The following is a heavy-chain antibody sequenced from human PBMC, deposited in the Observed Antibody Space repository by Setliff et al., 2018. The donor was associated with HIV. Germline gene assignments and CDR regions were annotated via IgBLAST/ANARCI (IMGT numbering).Heavy chain of an antibody. CDR3: TTGYDSSGYELVYFDY. V-gene: IGHV3-15*01. D-gene: IGHD3-22*01. Sequence: GSLRLSCAASGFFFKNAWMSWVRQAPGKGLEWIGRIKSEADGGTEESAALLNGRFTISRDDSKNILFLQMNSLRTEDTAVYYCTTGYDSSGYELVYFDYWGQGTLVTVSS. CDR1: GFFFKNAW. CDR2: IKSEADGGTE. J-gene: IGHJ4*02.